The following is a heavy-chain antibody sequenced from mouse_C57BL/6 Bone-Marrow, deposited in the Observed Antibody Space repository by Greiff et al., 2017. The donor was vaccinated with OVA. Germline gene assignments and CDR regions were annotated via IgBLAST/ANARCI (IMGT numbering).Heavy chain of an antibody. J-gene: IGHJ2*01. CDR2: INPSTGGT. CDR1: GYSFTGYY. D-gene: IGHD1-2*01. CDR3: ARLSTAYFDY. Sequence: EVQLVESGPELVKPGASVKISCKASGYSFTGYYMNWVKQSPEKSLEWIGEINPSTGGTTYNQKFKAKATLTVDKSSSTAYMQLSLLTSEDSAVYYCARLSTAYFDYWGQGTTLTVSS. V-gene: IGHV1-42*01.